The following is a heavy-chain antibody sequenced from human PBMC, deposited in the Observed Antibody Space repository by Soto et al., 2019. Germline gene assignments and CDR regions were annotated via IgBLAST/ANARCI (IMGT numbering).Heavy chain of an antibody. D-gene: IGHD6-6*01. Sequence: PGGSLRLSCAASGFTFSSYWMHWVRQAPGKGLVWVSRVNSDGTTTTYADSVKGRFTIFRDNAEKTLYLQMNSLRAEDTAVYYCARRLFYPFGETYSSSPFDLWGQGTPVTVSS. CDR2: VNSDGTTT. J-gene: IGHJ5*02. CDR1: GFTFSSYW. V-gene: IGHV3-74*01. CDR3: ARRLFYPFGETYSSSPFDL.